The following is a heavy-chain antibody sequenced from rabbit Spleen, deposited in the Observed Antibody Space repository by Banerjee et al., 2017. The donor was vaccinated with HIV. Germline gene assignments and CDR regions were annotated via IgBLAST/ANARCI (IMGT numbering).Heavy chain of an antibody. V-gene: IGHV1S40*01. CDR1: GIDFSSYYY. Sequence: QSLEESGGDLVKPGASLTLTCTASGIDFSSYYYMCWVRQAPGKDLEGIACIYAGSSGSTYYATWAKGRFTISKTSSTTVTLQMTSLTAADTSTYFCARHVGIGGINLWGPGTLVTVS. D-gene: IGHD4-2*01. J-gene: IGHJ4*01. CDR2: IYAGSSGST. CDR3: ARHVGIGGINL.